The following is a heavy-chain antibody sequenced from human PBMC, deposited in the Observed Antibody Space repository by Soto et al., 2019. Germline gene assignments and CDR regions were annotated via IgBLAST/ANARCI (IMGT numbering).Heavy chain of an antibody. V-gene: IGHV3-74*01. CDR3: ARRRDASNWADY. Sequence: EVQLVESGGGLVQPGGSLRLSCAASGFTFSSNWMHWVRQAPGKGLVWVSRINTDGSTASYADSVKGRFTISRDNAKNTLFLQMNSLRAEDTAVYYCARRRDASNWADYWGQGTLVTVSS. CDR2: INTDGSTA. CDR1: GFTFSSNW. D-gene: IGHD2-2*01. J-gene: IGHJ4*02.